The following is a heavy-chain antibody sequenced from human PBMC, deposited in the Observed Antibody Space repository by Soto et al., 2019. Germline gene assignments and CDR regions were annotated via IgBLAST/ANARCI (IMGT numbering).Heavy chain of an antibody. CDR3: AREAHSRGYSYGYPNWFDP. D-gene: IGHD5-18*01. J-gene: IGHJ5*02. CDR1: GYTFTGYY. CDR2: INPNSGGT. Sequence: ASVKVSCKASGYTFTGYYMHWVRQAPGQGLEWMGWINPNSGGTNYAQKFQGWVTMTRDTSISTAYMELSRLRSDDTAVYYCAREAHSRGYSYGYPNWFDPWGQGTLVTVPS. V-gene: IGHV1-2*04.